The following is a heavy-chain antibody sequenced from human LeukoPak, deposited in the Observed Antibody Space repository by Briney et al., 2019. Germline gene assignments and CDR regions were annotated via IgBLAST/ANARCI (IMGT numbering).Heavy chain of an antibody. V-gene: IGHV3-7*03. CDR2: IKEDGSEK. CDR1: GFTLSNYW. CDR3: ARESPRRDPDMDV. J-gene: IGHJ6*02. D-gene: IGHD6-6*01. Sequence: GGSLSLSCAASGFTLSNYWMSWVRQAPGKGLEWVANIKEDGSEKYYVDSVKGRFTISRDNARNSLYLQMNSLRAEDTAVYYCARESPRRDPDMDVWGQGTTVTVSS.